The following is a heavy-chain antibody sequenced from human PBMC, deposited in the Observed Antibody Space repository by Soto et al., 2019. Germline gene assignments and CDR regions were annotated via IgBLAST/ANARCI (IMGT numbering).Heavy chain of an antibody. CDR2: INPNSGGT. J-gene: IGHJ6*02. CDR3: ARDKADGGSGWKYYYYYGMDV. Sequence: QVQLVQSGAEVKKPGASVKVSCKASGYTFTGYYMHWVRQAPGQGLEWMGWINPNSGGTNYAQKFQGWVTMTRDTSISIAYMELSRLRSDDTAVYYCARDKADGGSGWKYYYYYGMDVWGQGTTVTVSS. CDR1: GYTFTGYY. V-gene: IGHV1-2*04. D-gene: IGHD6-19*01.